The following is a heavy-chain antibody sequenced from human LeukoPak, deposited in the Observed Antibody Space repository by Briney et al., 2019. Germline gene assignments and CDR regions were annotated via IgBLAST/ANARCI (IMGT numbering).Heavy chain of an antibody. CDR2: IYYSGST. CDR3: ARVVDYYDSSGSPREDYYYYMDV. J-gene: IGHJ6*03. CDR1: GGSISSYY. V-gene: IGHV4-59*01. D-gene: IGHD3-22*01. Sequence: SETLSLTRTVSGGSISSYYWSWIRQPPGKGLEWIGYIYYSGSTNYNPSLKSRVTISVDTSKNQFSLKLSSVTAADTAVYYCARVVDYYDSSGSPREDYYYYMDVWGKGTTVTISS.